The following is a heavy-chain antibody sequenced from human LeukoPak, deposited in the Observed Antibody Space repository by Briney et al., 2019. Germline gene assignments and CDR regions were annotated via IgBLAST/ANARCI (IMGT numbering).Heavy chain of an antibody. J-gene: IGHJ3*02. CDR3: AKIPNTYYYDSSGYYYGDAFDI. CDR2: ISASGGST. D-gene: IGHD3-22*01. V-gene: IGHV3-23*01. CDR1: GFTFSSYA. Sequence: GGSLRLSCAASGFTFSSYAMSWVRQAPGKGLEWVSAISASGGSTYYADSVKGRFTISRDNSKNTLYLQTNSLRAEDTAVYYCAKIPNTYYYDSSGYYYGDAFDIWGQGTMVTVSS.